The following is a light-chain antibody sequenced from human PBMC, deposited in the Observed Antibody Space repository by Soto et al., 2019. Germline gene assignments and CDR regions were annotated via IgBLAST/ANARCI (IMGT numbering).Light chain of an antibody. Sequence: EIVMTQSPATLSVSPGERATLSCRASQSVSSNLAWYQQKPGQAPRLLIYGASIRATGVPATFSGSGSGTEFTLSISSLQSEHLGVYYCQQDSSWPLTFGGGTKVEIK. CDR1: QSVSSN. V-gene: IGKV3-15*01. CDR3: QQDSSWPLT. J-gene: IGKJ4*01. CDR2: GAS.